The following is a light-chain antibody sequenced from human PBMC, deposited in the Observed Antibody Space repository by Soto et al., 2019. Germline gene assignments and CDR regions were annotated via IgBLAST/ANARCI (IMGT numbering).Light chain of an antibody. CDR3: QRYGTSLTWT. J-gene: IGKJ1*01. Sequence: EIVLTQSPGTLSLSPGERATLSCRAIQSISSGYLAWYQQKPGQAPRLLIYGASSRATGIPDRFSGSGSETDFTLTISRLEPEDFAVYYCQRYGTSLTWTFGQRTMVDI. V-gene: IGKV3-20*01. CDR1: QSISSGY. CDR2: GAS.